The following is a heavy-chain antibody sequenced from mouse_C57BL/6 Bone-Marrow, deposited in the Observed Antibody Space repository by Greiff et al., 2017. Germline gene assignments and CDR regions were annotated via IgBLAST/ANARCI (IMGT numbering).Heavy chain of an antibody. Sequence: EVQLQQSGAELVRPGASVKLSCTASGFNFTDYYMHWVKQRPEQGLEWIGWIDPENGDTKYASKFQGKATITVDTSSNTAYLQLSSLTSEDTAVYYCTRIAYWGQGTLVTVSA. CDR2: IDPENGDT. CDR1: GFNFTDYY. V-gene: IGHV14-4*01. J-gene: IGHJ3*01. CDR3: TRIAY.